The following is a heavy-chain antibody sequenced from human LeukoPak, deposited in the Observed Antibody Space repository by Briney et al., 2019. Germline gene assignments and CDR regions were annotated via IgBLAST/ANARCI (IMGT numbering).Heavy chain of an antibody. CDR2: ISSSGSTK. J-gene: IGHJ6*04. CDR1: GFTFSRYE. Sequence: GGSLRLSCAASGFTFSRYEMNWVRQAPGKGLEWVSYISSSGSTKLDANSVKGRITISRDNANNSLYLQMNSLRVEGTAVYYCARGAELLWFAEARPTRGMDVWGKGTTVTVSS. D-gene: IGHD3-10*01. V-gene: IGHV3-48*03. CDR3: ARGAELLWFAEARPTRGMDV.